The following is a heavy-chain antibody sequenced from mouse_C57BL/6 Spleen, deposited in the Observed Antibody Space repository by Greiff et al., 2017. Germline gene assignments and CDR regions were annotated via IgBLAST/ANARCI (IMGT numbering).Heavy chain of an antibody. CDR2: ISAGGSYT. CDR1: GFTFSSYA. J-gene: IGHJ2*01. Sequence: EVQLVESGGGLVKPGGSLKLSCAASGFTFSSYAMSWVRQTPEKRLEWVATISAGGSYTYYPDNVKGRFTISRDKAKNNPYLQMSHLTSEDTAMYYCARDTEYYFGDWGQGTTLTVSS. CDR3: ARDTEYYFGD. V-gene: IGHV5-4*01.